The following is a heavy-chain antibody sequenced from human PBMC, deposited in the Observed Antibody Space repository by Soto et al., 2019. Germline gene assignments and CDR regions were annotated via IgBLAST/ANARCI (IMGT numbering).Heavy chain of an antibody. J-gene: IGHJ4*02. D-gene: IGHD2-21*02. CDR1: GFTFSSHA. Sequence: VHLLESGGGSVQPGGSLRLSCAAAGFTFSSHAMTWFRQAPGKGLEWVSTISGGGGNTYYADSVKDRFTISRDNSKKTLYLQMNSLRAEDTAVYSCANMGAYCGGDCYSYWGQGTLVTVSS. V-gene: IGHV3-23*01. CDR3: ANMGAYCGGDCYSY. CDR2: ISGGGGNT.